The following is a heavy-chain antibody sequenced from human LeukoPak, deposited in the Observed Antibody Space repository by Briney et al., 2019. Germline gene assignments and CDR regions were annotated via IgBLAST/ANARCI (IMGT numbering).Heavy chain of an antibody. CDR3: VWIQLWPQSFDP. CDR1: GFTFSGSA. J-gene: IGHJ5*02. CDR2: IRSKANSYAT. Sequence: GGSLRLSCAASGFTFSGSAMHWVCQASGKGLEWVGRIRSKANSYATAYAASVKGRFTITRDDSKNTAYLQMTSLKTEDTAVYYCVWIQLWPQSFDPWGQGTLVTVSS. D-gene: IGHD5-18*01. V-gene: IGHV3-73*01.